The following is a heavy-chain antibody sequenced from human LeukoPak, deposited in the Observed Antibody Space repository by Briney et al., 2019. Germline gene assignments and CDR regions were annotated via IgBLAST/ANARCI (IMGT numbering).Heavy chain of an antibody. V-gene: IGHV2-70*04. CDR1: GFLLSTAGMR. J-gene: IGHJ6*04. D-gene: IGHD2-2*01. CDR3: ARTSSHYSYGMDV. CDR2: IDWDDDK. Sequence: ESGPTLVNPTQTLTLTCTFSGFLLSTAGMRVSWIRQPPGKALEWLARIDWDDDKFYSTSLKTRLTISKDTSNNQVVLTMTNMDPVDTATYYCARTSSHYSYGMDVWGNGTTVTVSS.